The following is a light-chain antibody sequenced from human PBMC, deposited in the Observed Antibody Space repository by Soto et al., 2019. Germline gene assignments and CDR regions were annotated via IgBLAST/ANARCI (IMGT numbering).Light chain of an antibody. V-gene: IGKV3-11*01. CDR3: QQRSNWPLGVT. Sequence: EIVLTQSPATLSLSPGERVTLSCRASQSVSSYLAWYQQKPGQAPRLLIYDASNRATGIPARFSGSGSGTDFTLTISSLEPEDFAVYYCQQRSNWPLGVTFGPGTKVDIK. CDR2: DAS. J-gene: IGKJ3*01. CDR1: QSVSSY.